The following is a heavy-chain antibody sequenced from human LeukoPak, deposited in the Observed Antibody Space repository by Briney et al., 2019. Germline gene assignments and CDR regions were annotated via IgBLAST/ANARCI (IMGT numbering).Heavy chain of an antibody. V-gene: IGHV3-74*01. CDR3: ARDRRPYYYYYYMDV. CDR1: GFTFSSYW. Sequence: GGSLRLSCAASGFTFSSYWMHWVRQAPGKGLVWVSRINSDGSRTSYADSVKGRFTISRDNAKNTLYLQMNSLRAEDTAVYYCARDRRPYYYYYYMDVWGKGTTVTVS. J-gene: IGHJ6*03. CDR2: INSDGSRT. D-gene: IGHD6-6*01.